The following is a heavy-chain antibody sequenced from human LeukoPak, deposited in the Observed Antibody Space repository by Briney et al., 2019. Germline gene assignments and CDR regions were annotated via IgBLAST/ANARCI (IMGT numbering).Heavy chain of an antibody. Sequence: PGGSLRLSCAASGFTFSSYAMSWVRQAPGKGLEWVSAISGSGGSTYYAVSVKGRFTISRDNSKNTLYLQMNSLRAEDTAVYYCAKERYSGSYYRMGYFDYWGQGTLVTVSS. CDR1: GFTFSSYA. V-gene: IGHV3-23*01. J-gene: IGHJ4*02. CDR2: ISGSGGST. D-gene: IGHD1-26*01. CDR3: AKERYSGSYYRMGYFDY.